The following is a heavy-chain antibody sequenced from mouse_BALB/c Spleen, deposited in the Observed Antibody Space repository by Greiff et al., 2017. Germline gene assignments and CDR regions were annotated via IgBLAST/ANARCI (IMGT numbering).Heavy chain of an antibody. V-gene: IGHV3-2*02. D-gene: IGHD2-14*01. Sequence: EVKLMESGPGLVKPSQSLSLTCTVTGYSITSDYAWNWIRQFPGNKLEWMGYISYSGSTSYNPSLKSRISITRDTSKNQIFLQLNSVTTEDTATYYFARWRGYRYGGDAMDYWGQGTSVTVSS. J-gene: IGHJ4*01. CDR3: ARWRGYRYGGDAMDY. CDR1: GYSITSDYA. CDR2: ISYSGST.